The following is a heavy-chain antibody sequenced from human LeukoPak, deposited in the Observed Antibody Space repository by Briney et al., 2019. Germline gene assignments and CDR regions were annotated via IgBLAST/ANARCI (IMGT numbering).Heavy chain of an antibody. Sequence: GGSLRLSCAASGFTFSNYAMSWVRQAPGEGLEWVSAITGSDGDTYHAESVKGRFTVSRDNSKNTLYLQMDSLRTEDTAVYFCAKGSTTSRPCYFDYWGQGTLVTVSS. CDR1: GFTFSNYA. CDR2: ITGSDGDT. V-gene: IGHV3-23*01. J-gene: IGHJ4*02. D-gene: IGHD2-2*01. CDR3: AKGSTTSRPCYFDY.